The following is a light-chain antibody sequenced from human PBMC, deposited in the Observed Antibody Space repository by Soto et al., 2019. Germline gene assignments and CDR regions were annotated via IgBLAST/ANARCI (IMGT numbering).Light chain of an antibody. Sequence: EIVLTQSPGTLSLSPGERATLSCRASQSVSSSYLAWYQQKPGQAPRLLIYGASSRATGIPDRFSGSGSGTDFTLTISRLEPEDFAVYYCQQYGTFGGGTKLEIK. CDR1: QSVSSSY. CDR3: QQYGT. J-gene: IGKJ4*01. V-gene: IGKV3-20*01. CDR2: GAS.